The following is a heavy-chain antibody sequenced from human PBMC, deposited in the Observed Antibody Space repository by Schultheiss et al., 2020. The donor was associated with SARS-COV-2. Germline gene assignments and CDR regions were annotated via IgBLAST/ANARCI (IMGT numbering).Heavy chain of an antibody. Sequence: GESLKISCAASGFTFSDYYMAWIRQTPGRGLECISYISSTGATIYYAGSVKGRFTISRDNAKNSLYLQMNSLKTDDTAVYYCTTVWQLLPYYWGQGTMVTVSS. J-gene: IGHJ4*02. CDR3: TTVWQLLPYY. V-gene: IGHV3-11*01. CDR2: ISSTGATI. CDR1: GFTFSDYY. D-gene: IGHD6-13*01.